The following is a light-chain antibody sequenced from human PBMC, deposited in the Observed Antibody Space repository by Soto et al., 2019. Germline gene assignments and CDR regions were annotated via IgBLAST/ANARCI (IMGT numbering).Light chain of an antibody. V-gene: IGKV1-5*01. CDR3: LQNNSYPRT. J-gene: IGKJ4*01. Sequence: DLQMTQSHSTLSGSVGDRVTITCRASQTISSWLAWNQQKPGKAPKCLIYAVSSLQSGVPSRFSGSGFGTEFTLTISSLQPEDFATYYCLQNNSYPRTFGGGTKVDIK. CDR1: QTISSW. CDR2: AVS.